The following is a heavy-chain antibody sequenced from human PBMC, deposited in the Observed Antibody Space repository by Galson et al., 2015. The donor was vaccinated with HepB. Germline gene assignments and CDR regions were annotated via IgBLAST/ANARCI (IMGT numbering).Heavy chain of an antibody. V-gene: IGHV3-15*01. CDR2: IKGNVDGGTP. D-gene: IGHD6-19*01. CDR1: GFTFSDAW. Sequence: SLRLSCAASGFTFSDAWMSWVRQAQGKGLEWIGFIKGNVDGGTPDSAAPVKGRFAITRDDSKNTLYLQMDSLKTEDTAVYYCTTDLGSGWYARWGQGIPVTVSS. CDR3: TTDLGSGWYAR. J-gene: IGHJ4*02.